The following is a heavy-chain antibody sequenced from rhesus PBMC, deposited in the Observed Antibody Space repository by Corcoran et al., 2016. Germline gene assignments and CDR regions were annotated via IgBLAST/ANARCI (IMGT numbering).Heavy chain of an antibody. CDR1: GDSVSSNSAT. CDR2: TYYRSNGYN. J-gene: IGHJ4*01. CDR3: ARDQYSSGYNY. V-gene: IGHV6-1*01. D-gene: IGHD6-31*01. Sequence: QVQLQESGPGLVKPSPTLSLTCAISGDSVSSNSATWYCYRQSAPRGLEWLGMTYYRSNGYNDYAQSVQIRISINPDTSKNQFSLQLNSVTPEDMAVYYCARDQYSSGYNYWGQGVLVTVSS.